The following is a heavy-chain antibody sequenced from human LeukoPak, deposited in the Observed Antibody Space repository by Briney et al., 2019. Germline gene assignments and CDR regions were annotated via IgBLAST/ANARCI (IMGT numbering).Heavy chain of an antibody. J-gene: IGHJ1*01. CDR2: IHYSGST. V-gene: IGHV4-59*01. Sequence: SETLSLTCTVSGGSISSYYWSWIRQSPGKGLEWVGYIHYSGSTNHNPPLKSRVTILVDTSRNQFSLKLTSVTAPDTAAYYCARDQHDYGSGRVRYWGQGTRVTVSS. CDR1: GGSISSYY. D-gene: IGHD3-10*01. CDR3: ARDQHDYGSGRVRY.